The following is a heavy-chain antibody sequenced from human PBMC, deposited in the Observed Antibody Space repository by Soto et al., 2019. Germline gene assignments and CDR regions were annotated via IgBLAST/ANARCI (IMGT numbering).Heavy chain of an antibody. CDR3: ARRRYYDSSGYQDY. V-gene: IGHV1-18*04. J-gene: IGHJ4*02. Sequence: GASVKVSCKASGYTFTSYGISWVRQAPGQGLEWMGWISAYNGNTNYAQKLQGRVTMTTDTSTSTAYMELRSLRSDDTAVYYCARRRYYDSSGYQDYWGQGTLVTAPQ. CDR1: GYTFTSYG. CDR2: ISAYNGNT. D-gene: IGHD3-22*01.